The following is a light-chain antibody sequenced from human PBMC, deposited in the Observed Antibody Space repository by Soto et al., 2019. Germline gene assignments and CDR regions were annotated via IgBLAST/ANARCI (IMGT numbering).Light chain of an antibody. V-gene: IGKV3-15*01. CDR1: QSVYSN. CDR2: GAS. J-gene: IGKJ4*01. CDR3: QQYNNWPPVT. Sequence: EIVMTQSPATLSVSPGGRATLSCRASQSVYSNLAWYQQKPGQAPRLLIYGASTRATGIPARFSGSGAGTDFTLPISSLQSADSAVYYCQQYNNWPPVTFGGGTRVEIK.